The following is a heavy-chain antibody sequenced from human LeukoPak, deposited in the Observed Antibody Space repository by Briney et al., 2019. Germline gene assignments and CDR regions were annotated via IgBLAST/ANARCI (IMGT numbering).Heavy chain of an antibody. CDR1: GFTFSTYA. CDR3: AKDVSWNWFDP. CDR2: ISYDGSNK. J-gene: IGHJ5*02. V-gene: IGHV3-30*18. Sequence: GGSLRLSCAASGFTFSTYAMHWVRQAPGKGLEWVAVISYDGSNKYYADSVKSRFTISRDNSKSTLYLEMNTLRAEDTAVYYCAKDVSWNWFDPWGQGTRVTVSS.